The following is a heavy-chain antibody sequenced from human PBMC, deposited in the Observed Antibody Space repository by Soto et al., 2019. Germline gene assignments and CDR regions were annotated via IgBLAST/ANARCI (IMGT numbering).Heavy chain of an antibody. Sequence: PGESLKISCKGSGYSFTSYWIGWVRQMPGKGLEWMGIIYPGDSDTRYSPSFQGQVTISRDDSRNTVYLQMNSLKPEDTALYYCIWQQDFYYGRAVWGQGTTVTVSS. CDR1: GYSFTSYW. D-gene: IGHD6-13*01. V-gene: IGHV5-51*01. CDR3: IWQQDFYYGRAV. J-gene: IGHJ6*02. CDR2: IYPGDSDT.